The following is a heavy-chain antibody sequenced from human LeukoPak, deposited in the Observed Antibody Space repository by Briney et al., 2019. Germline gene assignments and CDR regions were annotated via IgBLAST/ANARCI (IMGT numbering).Heavy chain of an antibody. D-gene: IGHD6-13*01. J-gene: IGHJ4*02. CDR2: IWYDGSSK. CDR1: GFTFSSYG. Sequence: GGSLRLSCAASGFTFSSYGMHWVRQAPGKGLEWVALIWYDGSSKYYADSVKGRFTLSRDNSKSTLHLQMNSLRAEDTAVYYCARGHIAAAEYFDYWGQGTLVTVSS. CDR3: ARGHIAAAEYFDY. V-gene: IGHV3-33*01.